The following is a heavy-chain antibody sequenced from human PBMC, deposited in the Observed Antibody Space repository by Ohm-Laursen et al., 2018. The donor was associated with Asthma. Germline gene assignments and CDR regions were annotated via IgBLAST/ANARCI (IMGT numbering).Heavy chain of an antibody. CDR2: ISYDGSNK. D-gene: IGHD4-11*01. Sequence: SLRLSCAAFGFTFSSYGMHWVRQAPGKGLEWVAVISYDGSNKYYADSVKGRFTISRDNSKNTLYLQMNSLRAEDTAVYYCTRELWDYSNYVYYYYYGMDVWGQGTTVTVSS. J-gene: IGHJ6*02. CDR3: TRELWDYSNYVYYYYYGMDV. V-gene: IGHV3-30*03. CDR1: GFTFSSYG.